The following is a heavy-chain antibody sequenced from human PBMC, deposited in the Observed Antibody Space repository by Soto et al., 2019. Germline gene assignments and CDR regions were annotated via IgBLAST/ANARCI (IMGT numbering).Heavy chain of an antibody. Sequence: SETLSLTCTVPGGSISSSSYYWGWIRQPPGKGLEWIGYIYYSGSTYYNPSLKSRVTISVDTSKNQFSLKLSSVTAADTAVYYCARPFTFGALGAFDIWGQGTMVTVSS. J-gene: IGHJ3*02. CDR1: GGSISSSSYY. V-gene: IGHV4-30-4*08. CDR3: ARPFTFGALGAFDI. CDR2: IYYSGST. D-gene: IGHD3-16*01.